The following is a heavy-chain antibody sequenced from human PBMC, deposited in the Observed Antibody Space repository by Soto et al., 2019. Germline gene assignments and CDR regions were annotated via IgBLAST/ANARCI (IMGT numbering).Heavy chain of an antibody. Sequence: EVRLVESGGGLVQPGGSLTLSCAASGFTFSSYWMTWVRQAPGKGLEWVANINQDGSEKYYMDSMKGRFTISRDNAKNSRLLQRSGLRAEDTAVYCCARDRGRPDLRDTHYFDSSDLDYGMDVWGQGTTVTVSS. CDR2: INQDGSEK. CDR3: ARDRGRPDLRDTHYFDSSDLDYGMDV. D-gene: IGHD3-22*01. J-gene: IGHJ6*02. V-gene: IGHV3-7*01. CDR1: GFTFSSYW.